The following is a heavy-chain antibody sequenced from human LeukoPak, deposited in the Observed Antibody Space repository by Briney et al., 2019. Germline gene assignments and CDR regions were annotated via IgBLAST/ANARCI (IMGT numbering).Heavy chain of an antibody. D-gene: IGHD2-8*01. J-gene: IGHJ4*02. Sequence: SGPTLVKPTQTLTLTCTFSGFSLSTSGVGVGWIRQPPGKALEWLALIYWNDDERYSPSLKSRLTITKDTSKNQVVLALTNMVPVDTATYYCAHGGPYCTDGVCYAGYWGQGNLVTVSS. CDR1: GFSLSTSGVG. CDR3: AHGGPYCTDGVCYAGY. V-gene: IGHV2-5*01. CDR2: IYWNDDE.